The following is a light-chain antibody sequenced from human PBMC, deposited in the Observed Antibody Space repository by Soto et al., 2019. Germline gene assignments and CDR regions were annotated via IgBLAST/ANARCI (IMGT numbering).Light chain of an antibody. J-gene: IGKJ5*01. V-gene: IGKV3-11*01. CDR3: QQRAT. CDR1: QSVSSY. Sequence: EIVLTQSPATLSLSPGERATLSCRASQSVSSYLAWYQQKPGQAPRLLIYGASTRATGIPARFSGSGSGTDFTLTISSLEPEDFAVYYCQQRATFGQGTRLENK. CDR2: GAS.